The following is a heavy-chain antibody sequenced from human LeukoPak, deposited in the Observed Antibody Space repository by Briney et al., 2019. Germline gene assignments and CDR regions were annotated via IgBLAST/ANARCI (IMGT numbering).Heavy chain of an antibody. Sequence: ASVKASCKASGYTFTNYAMHWVRQAPGQRLEWMGWINAGNGNTKYSQKFQDRVTITRDTSASTAYMELSSLKSEDTAVYYCARGILWFGELSSLGYWGQGTLVTVSS. D-gene: IGHD3-10*01. CDR1: GYTFTNYA. V-gene: IGHV1-3*01. CDR2: INAGNGNT. CDR3: ARGILWFGELSSLGY. J-gene: IGHJ4*02.